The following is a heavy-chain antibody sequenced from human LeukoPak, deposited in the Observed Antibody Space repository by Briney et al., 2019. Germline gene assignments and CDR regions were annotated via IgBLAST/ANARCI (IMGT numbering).Heavy chain of an antibody. CDR1: GFTFSSYA. V-gene: IGHV3-23*01. CDR3: ASGYSSSWLGSYYYYYGMDV. Sequence: HPGGSLRLSCAASGFTFSSYAMSWVRQAPGKGLEWVSAISGSGGSTYYADSVKGRFTISRDNAKNSLYLQMNSLRAEDTAVYYCASGYSSSWLGSYYYYYGMDVWGQGTTVTVSS. J-gene: IGHJ6*02. D-gene: IGHD6-13*01. CDR2: ISGSGGST.